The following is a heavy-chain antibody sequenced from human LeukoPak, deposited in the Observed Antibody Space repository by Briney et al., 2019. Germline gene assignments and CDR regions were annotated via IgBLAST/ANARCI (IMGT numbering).Heavy chain of an antibody. Sequence: GGSLRLSCAASGFTFSSYCMHWVRQAPGKGLVWVSRVNSDGTGTNYADSVEGRFTISRDNAKNSVYLQMHSLRAEDTAIYYCIRTLRVATAPYKDVWGKGTRVTVSS. CDR1: GFTFSSYC. CDR2: VNSDGTGT. V-gene: IGHV3-74*01. D-gene: IGHD5-12*01. CDR3: IRTLRVATAPYKDV. J-gene: IGHJ6*03.